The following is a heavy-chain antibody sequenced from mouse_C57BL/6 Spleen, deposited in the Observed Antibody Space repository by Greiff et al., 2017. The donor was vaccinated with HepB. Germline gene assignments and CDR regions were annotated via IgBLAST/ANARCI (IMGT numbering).Heavy chain of an antibody. D-gene: IGHD2-4*01. J-gene: IGHJ2*01. CDR2: IYPSDSET. V-gene: IGHV1-61*01. CDR1: GYTFTSYW. Sequence: VQLQQSGAELVRPGSSVKLSCKASGYTFTSYWMDWVKQRPGQGLEWIGNIYPSDSETHYNQKFKDKATLTVDKSSSTAYMQLSSLTSEDSAVYYCARGDYDYDGLDYWGQGTTLTVSS. CDR3: ARGDYDYDGLDY.